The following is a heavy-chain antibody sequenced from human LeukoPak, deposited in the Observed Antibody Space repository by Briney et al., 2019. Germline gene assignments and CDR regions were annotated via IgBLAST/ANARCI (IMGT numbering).Heavy chain of an antibody. CDR1: GFTFDDYG. J-gene: IGHJ4*02. CDR3: AKDLSADVGVLHD. D-gene: IGHD1-26*01. Sequence: HPGGSLRLSCAASGFTFDDYGMSWVRQAPGKGLEWVSTISDGGGITYYADSVKGRFTISRDNSKNTVYLQMNSLIVEDTAVYYCAKDLSADVGVLHDWGQGTLVTVSS. V-gene: IGHV3-23*01. CDR2: ISDGGGIT.